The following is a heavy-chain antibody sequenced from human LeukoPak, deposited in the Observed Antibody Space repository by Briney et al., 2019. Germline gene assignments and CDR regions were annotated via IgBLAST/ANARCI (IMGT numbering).Heavy chain of an antibody. CDR3: ARGPYSYDSSGAFDI. J-gene: IGHJ3*02. D-gene: IGHD3-22*01. CDR2: IYHSGST. CDR1: GDSISNNNW. V-gene: IGHV4-4*02. Sequence: SETLSLTCAVSGDSISNNNWWNWVRQPPGKGLEWIGEIYHSGSTNYNPSLKSRVTISVDKSKNQFSLKLSSVTAADTAVYFCARGPYSYDSSGAFDIWGQGTMVTVSS.